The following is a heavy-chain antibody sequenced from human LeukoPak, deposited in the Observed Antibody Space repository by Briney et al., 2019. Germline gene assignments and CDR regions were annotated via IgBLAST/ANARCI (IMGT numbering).Heavy chain of an antibody. D-gene: IGHD5-24*01. J-gene: IGHJ4*02. CDR2: ISGSGGST. CDR3: AKGRGDGYNWRFDY. V-gene: IGHV3-23*01. CDR1: GFTFSSYA. Sequence: GGSLRLSCAASGFTFSSYAMSWVRQAPGKGLEWVSAISGSGGSTDYADSVKGRFTISRDNSKNTLYLQMSSLRAEDTAEYYCAKGRGDGYNWRFDYWGQGTLVTVSS.